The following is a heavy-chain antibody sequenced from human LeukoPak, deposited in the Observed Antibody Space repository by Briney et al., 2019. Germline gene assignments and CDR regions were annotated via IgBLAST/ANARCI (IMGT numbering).Heavy chain of an antibody. CDR2: INPNSGGT. CDR3: ARGVVGATLEYYYYYYGMDV. Sequence: GASVKVSCKASGYTFTGYYMHWVRQAPGQGLEWMGWINPNSGGTNYAQKFQGRVTMTRDTSISTAYMELSRLRSDDTAVYYCARGVVGATLEYYYYYYGMDVWGQGTTVTVSS. V-gene: IGHV1-2*02. CDR1: GYTFTGYY. D-gene: IGHD1-26*01. J-gene: IGHJ6*02.